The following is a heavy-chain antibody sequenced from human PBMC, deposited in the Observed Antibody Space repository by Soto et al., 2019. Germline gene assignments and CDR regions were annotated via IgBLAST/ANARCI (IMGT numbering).Heavy chain of an antibody. CDR3: ARVAAAGTYINDAFDI. CDR1: GGTFSSYA. J-gene: IGHJ3*02. CDR2: IIPIFGTA. V-gene: IGHV1-69*13. D-gene: IGHD6-13*01. Sequence: GASVKVSCKASGGTFSSYAISWVRQAPGQGLEWMGGIIPIFGTANYAQKFQGRVTITADESTSTAYMELSSLRSEDTAVYYCARVAAAGTYINDAFDIWGQGTMVTVSS.